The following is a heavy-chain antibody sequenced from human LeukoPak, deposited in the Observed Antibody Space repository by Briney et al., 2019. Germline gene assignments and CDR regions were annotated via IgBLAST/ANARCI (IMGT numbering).Heavy chain of an antibody. J-gene: IGHJ4*02. CDR3: ARDSRQWELGSYFDY. CDR2: IKQDGSEK. D-gene: IGHD1-26*01. V-gene: IGHV3-7*01. Sequence: GGSLRLSCAASGFTFLSYSMTWVRQAPGKGLEWVANIKQDGSEKYYVDSVKGRFTISRDNAKNSLYLQMNSLRAEDMAVYYCARDSRQWELGSYFDYWGQGTLVTVSS. CDR1: GFTFLSYS.